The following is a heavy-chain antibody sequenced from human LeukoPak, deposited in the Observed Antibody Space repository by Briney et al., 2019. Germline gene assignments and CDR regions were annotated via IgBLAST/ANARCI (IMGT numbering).Heavy chain of an antibody. D-gene: IGHD6-13*01. CDR2: TSSNGGST. J-gene: IGHJ4*02. V-gene: IGHV3-64*01. Sequence: GGSLRLSCAASGFTFSSYAMHWVRQAPGKGLEYVSATSSNGGSTYYANSVKGRFTISRDNSKNTLYLQMGSLRAEDMAVYYCARGGQQLVPRKKPFDYWGQGTLVTVSS. CDR1: GFTFSSYA. CDR3: ARGGQQLVPRKKPFDY.